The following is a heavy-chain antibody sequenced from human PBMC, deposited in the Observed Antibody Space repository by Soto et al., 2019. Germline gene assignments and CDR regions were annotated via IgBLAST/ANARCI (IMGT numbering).Heavy chain of an antibody. Sequence: SETLSLTCAVSGGSISTTNWWSWVRQAPGKGLEWIGEIYHTGSTNYNPSLKSRVTISVDKSKNQLSLKLSFVTAADTAVYYCTRDTYIPPKTWGQGTLVTVSS. CDR2: IYHTGST. CDR3: TRDTYIPPKT. J-gene: IGHJ5*02. V-gene: IGHV4-4*02. CDR1: GGSISTTNW. D-gene: IGHD2-2*01.